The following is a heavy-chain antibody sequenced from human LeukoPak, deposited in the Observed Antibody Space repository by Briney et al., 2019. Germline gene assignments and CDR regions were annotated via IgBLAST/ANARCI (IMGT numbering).Heavy chain of an antibody. Sequence: GGSLRLSCAAPGLTFSSYEMKWVRQAPGKGLEWISYISSSGSYIYYADSVKGRFTISRDNAKNSLYLQMNSLRVDDTAVYHCARDNAATVTPYSFYAMDLWGQGTTVTVSS. CDR1: GLTFSSYE. CDR3: ARDNAATVTPYSFYAMDL. J-gene: IGHJ6*02. CDR2: ISSSGSYI. V-gene: IGHV3-48*03. D-gene: IGHD4-17*01.